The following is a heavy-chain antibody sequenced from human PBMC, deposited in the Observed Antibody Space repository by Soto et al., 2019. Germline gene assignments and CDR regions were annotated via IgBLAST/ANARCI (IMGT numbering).Heavy chain of an antibody. D-gene: IGHD3-3*01. CDR2: IYYSGST. J-gene: IGHJ5*02. CDR1: GGSISSGGYY. CDR3: ARDSGEYDFRSGYYLGWFDP. Sequence: SETLSLTCTVSGGSISSGGYYWSWIRQHPGKGLEWIGYIYYSGSTYYNPSLKSRVTISVDTSKNQFSLKLSSVTAADTAVYYCARDSGEYDFRSGYYLGWFDPWGQGTLVTVSS. V-gene: IGHV4-31*03.